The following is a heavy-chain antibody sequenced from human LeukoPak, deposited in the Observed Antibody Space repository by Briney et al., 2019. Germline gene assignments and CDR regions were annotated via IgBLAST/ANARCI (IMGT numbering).Heavy chain of an antibody. CDR1: GFTFSSYG. D-gene: IGHD6-13*01. J-gene: IGHJ4*02. CDR3: AKPGAMGNSSSWYVGDY. Sequence: GGSLRLSCAASGFTFSSYGMHWVRQAPGKGLEWVAFIRYDGSNKYYADSVKGRFTISRDNSKNTLYLQMNSLRAEDTAVYYCAKPGAMGNSSSWYVGDYWGQGTLVTVSS. V-gene: IGHV3-30*02. CDR2: IRYDGSNK.